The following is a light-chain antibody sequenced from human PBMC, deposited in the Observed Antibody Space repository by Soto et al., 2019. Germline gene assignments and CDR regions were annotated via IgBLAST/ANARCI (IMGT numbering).Light chain of an antibody. CDR3: QEYNSYSRT. J-gene: IGKJ1*01. V-gene: IGKV1-5*03. Sequence: DIQMTQSPSTLSASVGDRVTITCRASQSISTWLAWYQQKPGKAPKLLIYKASSLESGVPSRCSGSGSGTAITLTISSVQPDDFEAYYCQEYNSYSRTFGQGTKVEIK. CDR2: KAS. CDR1: QSISTW.